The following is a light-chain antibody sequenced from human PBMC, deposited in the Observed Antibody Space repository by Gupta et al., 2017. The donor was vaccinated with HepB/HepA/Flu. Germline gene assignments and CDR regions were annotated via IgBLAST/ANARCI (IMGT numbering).Light chain of an antibody. CDR3: SSYTSSSTPEVV. J-gene: IGLJ2*01. CDR2: DVS. Sequence: QSALTQPASVSGSPGQSITISCTGTSSDVGGYNYVSWYQRHPGKAPKLMIYDVSNRPSGGANRFSGSKSGNTASLTISGLQAEDEADYYCSSYTSSSTPEVVFGGGTKLTVL. V-gene: IGLV2-14*03. CDR1: SSDVGGYNY.